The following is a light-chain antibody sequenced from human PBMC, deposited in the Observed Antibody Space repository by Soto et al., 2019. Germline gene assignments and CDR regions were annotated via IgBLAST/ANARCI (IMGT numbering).Light chain of an antibody. CDR2: DGS. CDR3: LQYKTSWT. CDR1: QSISRW. V-gene: IGKV1-5*01. J-gene: IGKJ1*01. Sequence: DIQMTQSPSTLSASVGDRVTITCRASQSISRWLAWYQQKPGKAPHLLIYDGSSLDSGVPARFSGGGSGTEFTLTISSLQPDDFATYYCLQYKTSWTFGKGTKVDIK.